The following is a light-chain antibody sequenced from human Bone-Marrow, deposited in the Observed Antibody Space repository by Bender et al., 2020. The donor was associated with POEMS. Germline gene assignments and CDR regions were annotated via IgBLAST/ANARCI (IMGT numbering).Light chain of an antibody. CDR2: GYN. CDR3: ISYTSSGAWV. V-gene: IGLV1-40*01. CDR1: SSNTGSGYD. Sequence: QSVLTQPPSVSGAPGQRVTISCTGSSSNTGSGYDINWYQHLPGTAPKLLIYGYNNRPSGVPDRFSGSKSGTSASLAITGLQAEDEADYYCISYTSSGAWVFGGGTKLTVL. J-gene: IGLJ3*02.